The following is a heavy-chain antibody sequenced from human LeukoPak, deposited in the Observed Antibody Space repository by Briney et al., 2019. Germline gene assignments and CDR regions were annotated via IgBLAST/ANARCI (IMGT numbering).Heavy chain of an antibody. V-gene: IGHV4-59*08. CDR1: GGSISSYY. D-gene: IGHD3-10*01. CDR2: IYYSGST. Sequence: PSETLSLTCTVSGGSISSYYWSWIRQPPGKGLEWIGYIYYSGSTNYNPSLRSRVTISVDTSKNQFSLKLSSVTAADTAVYYCASQPGGYPPYYFDYWGQGTLVTVSS. CDR3: ASQPGGYPPYYFDY. J-gene: IGHJ4*02.